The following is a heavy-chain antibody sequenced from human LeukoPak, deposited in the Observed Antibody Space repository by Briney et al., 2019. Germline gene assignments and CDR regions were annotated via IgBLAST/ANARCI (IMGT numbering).Heavy chain of an antibody. CDR2: IIPIFGTA. CDR3: ARASTTGYCSSTSCYAARRSYYFDY. V-gene: IGHV1-69*01. Sequence: SVKVSCKASGGTFSSYAISWVRQAPGQGLEWMGGIIPIFGTANYAQKFQGRVTITADESTSTACMELSSLRSEDTAVYYCARASTTGYCSSTSCYAARRSYYFDYWGQGTLVTVSS. CDR1: GGTFSSYA. J-gene: IGHJ4*02. D-gene: IGHD2-2*03.